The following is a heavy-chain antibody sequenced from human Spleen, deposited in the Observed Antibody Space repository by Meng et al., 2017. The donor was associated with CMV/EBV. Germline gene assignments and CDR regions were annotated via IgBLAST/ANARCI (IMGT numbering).Heavy chain of an antibody. J-gene: IGHJ4*02. Sequence: ASVKVSCKASGYTFTGYYMHWVRQAPGQGLEWMGWINPNSGGTNYAQKFQGRVTMTRDTSINTAYMELSSLRSDDTAVYYCARVYYYGSGSYFGYFDYWGQGTLVTV. CDR2: INPNSGGT. D-gene: IGHD3-10*01. V-gene: IGHV1-2*02. CDR1: GYTFTGYY. CDR3: ARVYYYGSGSYFGYFDY.